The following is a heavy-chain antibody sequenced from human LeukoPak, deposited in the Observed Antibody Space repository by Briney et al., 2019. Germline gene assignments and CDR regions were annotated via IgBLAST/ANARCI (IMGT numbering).Heavy chain of an antibody. V-gene: IGHV4-59*01. J-gene: IGHJ6*03. CDR3: ARGRSSWEQLTYYYYYYMDV. CDR2: IYYSGST. D-gene: IGHD1-26*01. CDR1: GGSISSYY. Sequence: SETLSLTCTVSGGSISSYYWSWIRQPPGKGLEWIGYIYYSGSTNYNPSHKSRVTISVDTSKNQFSLKLSSVTAADTAVYYCARGRSSWEQLTYYYYYYMDVWGKGTTVTVSS.